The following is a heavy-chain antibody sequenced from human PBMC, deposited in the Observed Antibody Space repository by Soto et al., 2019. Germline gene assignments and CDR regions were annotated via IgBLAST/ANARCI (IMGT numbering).Heavy chain of an antibody. CDR3: ARDTRDTAMVMGFYYYYGMDV. D-gene: IGHD5-18*01. Sequence: ASVEVSYKXSGYTFTSYGISWVRQAPAQGLEWMGWISAYNGNTNYAQKLQGRVTMTTDTSTSTAYTELRSLRSDDTAVYYCARDTRDTAMVMGFYYYYGMDVWGQGTTVTVSS. CDR2: ISAYNGNT. V-gene: IGHV1-18*04. CDR1: GYTFTSYG. J-gene: IGHJ6*02.